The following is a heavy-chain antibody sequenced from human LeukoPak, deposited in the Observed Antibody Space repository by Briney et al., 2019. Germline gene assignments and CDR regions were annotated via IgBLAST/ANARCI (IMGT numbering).Heavy chain of an antibody. V-gene: IGHV3-21*01. Sequence: KTGGSLRLSCAASGFTFSSYSMNWVRQAPGKGLEWVSSISETGTYIYYADSVKGRFTISRDNAKNSLYLQMNSMRAEDTAVYYCARDRCSSTSCYYYYYYYMDVWGKGTTVTVSS. J-gene: IGHJ6*03. CDR2: ISETGTYI. CDR3: ARDRCSSTSCYYYYYYYMDV. CDR1: GFTFSSYS. D-gene: IGHD2-2*01.